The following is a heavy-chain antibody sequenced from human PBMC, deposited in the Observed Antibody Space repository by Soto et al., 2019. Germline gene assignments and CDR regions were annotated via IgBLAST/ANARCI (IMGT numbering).Heavy chain of an antibody. J-gene: IGHJ4*02. D-gene: IGHD6-19*01. Sequence: SETLSLTCTVSGDSISTYYLSFIRQPPGKGLEWLGNIFSSGSADYNPSLKSRVTISVDTSKNQFSLKLSSVTAADTALYYCARHSSGWSAVDYWGQGTLLTVSS. V-gene: IGHV4-59*01. CDR3: ARHSSGWSAVDY. CDR1: GDSISTYY. CDR2: IFSSGSA.